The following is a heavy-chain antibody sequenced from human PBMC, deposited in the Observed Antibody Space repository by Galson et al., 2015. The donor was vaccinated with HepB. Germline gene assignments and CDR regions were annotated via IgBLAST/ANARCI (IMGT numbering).Heavy chain of an antibody. J-gene: IGHJ4*02. V-gene: IGHV3-49*03. D-gene: IGHD3-16*01. CDR3: SRDEDYEYLWGSWFEY. Sequence: SLRLSCAGSGFTFGDYAVSWFRQAPGKGLEWVGFIRSEPYGATTDYATSVRGRFIVSRDDSNSFAYLQMNSLKTEDTAVYFCSRDEDYEYLWGSWFEYWGQGTLATVSS. CDR2: IRSEPYGATT. CDR1: GFTFGDYA.